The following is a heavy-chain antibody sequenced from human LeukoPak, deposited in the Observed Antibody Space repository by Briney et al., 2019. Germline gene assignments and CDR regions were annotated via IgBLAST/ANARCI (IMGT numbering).Heavy chain of an antibody. CDR2: ISSRGSYT. Sequence: GRSLRLSCAASGFSFSNYNMNWVRQAQGKGLEWVSYISSRGSYTYYADSVKGRFTISRDNAKNSLYLQMNSLRAEDTAVYYCARIDAFDIWGQGTMVTVSS. CDR1: GFSFSNYN. CDR3: ARIDAFDI. V-gene: IGHV3-21*06. J-gene: IGHJ3*02.